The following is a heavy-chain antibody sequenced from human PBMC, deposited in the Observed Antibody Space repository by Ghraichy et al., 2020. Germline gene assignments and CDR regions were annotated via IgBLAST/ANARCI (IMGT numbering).Heavy chain of an antibody. CDR1: GYTFTNYF. V-gene: IGHV1-46*04. D-gene: IGHD2-21*02. J-gene: IGHJ3*02. CDR2: NNPSVGST. CDR3: VRDEHLAYCDGDCSHDAFDI. Sequence: ASVKVSCKASGYTFTNYFMHWVRQAPGQGLEWMGINNPSVGSTSYAQKLQDRVTMTRDTSTSTVYMELNSLRLDDTAVYYCVRDEHLAYCDGDCSHDAFDIWGQGTMVTVSS.